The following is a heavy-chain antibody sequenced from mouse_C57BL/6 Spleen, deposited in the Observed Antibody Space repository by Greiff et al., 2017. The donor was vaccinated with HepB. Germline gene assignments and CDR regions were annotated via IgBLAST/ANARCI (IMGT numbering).Heavy chain of an antibody. J-gene: IGHJ4*01. Sequence: EVQLQESGPGLAKPSQPLSLTCSVTGYSITSDYWNWIRKFPGNKLEYMGYISYSGSTYYNPSLKSRISITRDTSKNQYYLQLNSVTTEDTATYYCARSPIYYYGSSWGMDYWGQGTSVTVSS. CDR2: ISYSGST. CDR1: GYSITSDY. CDR3: ARSPIYYYGSSWGMDY. D-gene: IGHD1-1*01. V-gene: IGHV3-8*01.